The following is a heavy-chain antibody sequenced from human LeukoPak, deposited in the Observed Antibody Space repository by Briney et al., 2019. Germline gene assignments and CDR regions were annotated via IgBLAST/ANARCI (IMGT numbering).Heavy chain of an antibody. V-gene: IGHV4-39*01. CDR3: ARQRLSSSWPFDY. J-gene: IGHJ4*02. CDR1: GGSISGSSYY. Sequence: SETLSLTCTVSGGSISGSSYYWGWIRQPPGKGLEWIGSIYYSGSTYYNPSLKSRVTISVDTSKNQFSLKLSSVTAADTAVYYCARQRLSSSWPFDYWGQGTLVTVSS. D-gene: IGHD6-13*01. CDR2: IYYSGST.